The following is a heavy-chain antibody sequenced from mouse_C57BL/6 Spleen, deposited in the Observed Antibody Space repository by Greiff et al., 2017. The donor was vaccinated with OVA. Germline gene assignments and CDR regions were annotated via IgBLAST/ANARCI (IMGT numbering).Heavy chain of an antibody. Sequence: EVMLVESGGGLVQPGGSLSLSCAASGFTFTDYYMSWVRQPPGKALEWLGFIRNKANGYTTEYSASVKGRFTISRDNSQSILYLQMNALRAEDSATYYCARWVTTEGFDYWGQGTTLTVSS. V-gene: IGHV7-3*01. CDR2: IRNKANGYTT. CDR1: GFTFTDYY. D-gene: IGHD1-1*01. J-gene: IGHJ2*01. CDR3: ARWVTTEGFDY.